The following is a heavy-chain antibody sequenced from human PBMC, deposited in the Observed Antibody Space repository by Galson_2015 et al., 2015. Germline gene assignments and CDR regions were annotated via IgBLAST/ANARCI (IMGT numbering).Heavy chain of an antibody. Sequence: TLSLTFAVYGGSFSDYYWNWIRQPPGKGLEWIGEITYSGSTNYNPSLESRVTISVDTSKNQFSLKMTSVTAADTALYYCARGRSSSGRGGNCNMDGWSKGTTVTVSS. D-gene: IGHD3-22*01. CDR1: GGSFSDYY. J-gene: IGHJ6*03. V-gene: IGHV4-34*01. CDR3: ARGRSSSGRGGNCNMDG. CDR2: ITYSGST.